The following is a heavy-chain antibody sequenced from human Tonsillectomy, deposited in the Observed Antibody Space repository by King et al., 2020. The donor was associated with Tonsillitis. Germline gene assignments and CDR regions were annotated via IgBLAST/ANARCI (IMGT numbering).Heavy chain of an antibody. CDR2: IKSKSDGGTT. D-gene: IGHD6-19*01. J-gene: IGHJ5*02. V-gene: IGHV3-15*01. Sequence: VQLVESGGGLVKPGGSLRLSCTASGLTFSNAWMSWVRQAPGKGLEWVGRIKSKSDGGTTDYAAPVKGRFTISRDDSKNTLYLQMNSLKTEDTAVYYCTTPIAVTGWAPYNWFDPWGQGTLVTVSS. CDR3: TTPIAVTGWAPYNWFDP. CDR1: GLTFSNAW.